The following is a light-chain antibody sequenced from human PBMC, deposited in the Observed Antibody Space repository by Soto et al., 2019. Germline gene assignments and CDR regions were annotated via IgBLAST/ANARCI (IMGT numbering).Light chain of an antibody. V-gene: IGKV3-20*01. CDR1: QSVSSSY. CDR3: QQYGSAWT. J-gene: IGKJ1*01. CDR2: GAS. Sequence: EIVLTQSPGTLSLSPGERATLSCRASQSVSSSYLAWYQQKPGQAPRLLIYGASSRATGLPDRFSGSGSGTDFTLTISRLEPEDVAVYYCQQYGSAWTFGQGTKVEIK.